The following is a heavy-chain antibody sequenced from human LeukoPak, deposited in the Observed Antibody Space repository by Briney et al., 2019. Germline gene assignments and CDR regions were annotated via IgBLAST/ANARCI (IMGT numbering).Heavy chain of an antibody. CDR3: ARDGGSGYYTDY. CDR1: GGSISSYY. Sequence: SETLSLTCTVSGGSISSYYWSWIRQPPGKGLEWIGYIYYSGSTNYNPSLKSRVTISVDTPKNQFSLKLSSVTAADTAVYYCARDGGSGYYTDYWGQGTLVTVSS. D-gene: IGHD3-22*01. J-gene: IGHJ4*02. V-gene: IGHV4-59*01. CDR2: IYYSGST.